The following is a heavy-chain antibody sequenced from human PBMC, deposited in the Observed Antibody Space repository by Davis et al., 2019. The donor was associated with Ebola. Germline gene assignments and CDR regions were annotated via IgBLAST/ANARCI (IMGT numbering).Heavy chain of an antibody. CDR3: VRTTYGAPEY. CDR1: GFTFSPYR. Sequence: PGGSLRLSCAASGFTFSPYRMHWVRQAPGKGLVWVSRINSEGSNTDYADSVKGRFTISRDNDKNTLYLQMNSLRAEDTAVYYCVRTTYGAPEYWGQGTLVTVSS. V-gene: IGHV3-74*01. D-gene: IGHD4-17*01. CDR2: INSEGSNT. J-gene: IGHJ4*02.